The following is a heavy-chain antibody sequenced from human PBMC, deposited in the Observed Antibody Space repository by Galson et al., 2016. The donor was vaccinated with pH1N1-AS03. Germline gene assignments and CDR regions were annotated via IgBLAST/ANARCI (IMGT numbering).Heavy chain of an antibody. V-gene: IGHV1-24*01. CDR2: FDPDNTET. D-gene: IGHD3-16*01. Sequence: SVKVSCKVSGNTPTELSIQWVRQAPGEGLDWMGGFDPDNTETVYAQKFQGRVTMTEDTSTDTAYMELSSLRSGDTAKYYCVTTAYAFGLGSVDAFDVWGQGTKVTVSS. CDR1: GNTPTELS. J-gene: IGHJ3*01. CDR3: VTTAYAFGLGSVDAFDV.